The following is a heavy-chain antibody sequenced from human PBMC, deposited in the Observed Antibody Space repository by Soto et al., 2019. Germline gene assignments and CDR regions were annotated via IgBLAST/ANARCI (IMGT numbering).Heavy chain of an antibody. Sequence: AASVKVSCKASGYTFTSYYMHWVRQAPGQGLEWMGIINPSGGSTSYAQKFQGRVTMTRDTSTSTVYMELSSLRSEDTAVYYCARYVESGWYEANWFDPWGQGTLVTVSS. J-gene: IGHJ5*02. CDR1: GYTFTSYY. CDR2: INPSGGST. D-gene: IGHD6-19*01. V-gene: IGHV1-46*01. CDR3: ARYVESGWYEANWFDP.